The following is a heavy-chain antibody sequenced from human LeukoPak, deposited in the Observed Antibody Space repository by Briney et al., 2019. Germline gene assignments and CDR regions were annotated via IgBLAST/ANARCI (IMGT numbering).Heavy chain of an antibody. CDR2: INHSGST. Sequence: SETLSLTCAVYGGSFSGYYWSWIRQPPGKGLEWIGEINHSGSTNYKPSLKSRVTISVDTSKNQFSLKLSSVTAADTAVYYCARAGNGYSSSWYVSHFDYWGREPWSPSPQ. V-gene: IGHV4-34*01. J-gene: IGHJ4*02. CDR1: GGSFSGYY. D-gene: IGHD6-13*01. CDR3: ARAGNGYSSSWYVSHFDY.